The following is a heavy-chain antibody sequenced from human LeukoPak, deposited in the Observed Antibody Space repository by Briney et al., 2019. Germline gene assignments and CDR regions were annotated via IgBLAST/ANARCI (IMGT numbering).Heavy chain of an antibody. CDR2: ISSSGSTI. J-gene: IGHJ5*02. Sequence: GGSLRLSCAASGFTFSDYYMSWIRQAPGKGLEWVSYISSSGSTIYYADSVKGRFTISRDNTKNSLYLQMNSLRAEDTAVYCCAREELMLYAIGGNWFDPWGQGTLVTVSS. CDR3: AREELMLYAIGGNWFDP. CDR1: GFTFSDYY. V-gene: IGHV3-11*04. D-gene: IGHD2-8*01.